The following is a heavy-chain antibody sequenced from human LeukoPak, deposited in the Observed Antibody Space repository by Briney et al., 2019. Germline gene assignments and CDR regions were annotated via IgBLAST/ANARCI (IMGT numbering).Heavy chain of an antibody. CDR1: GYSISSGYY. D-gene: IGHD2-2*01. Sequence: PETLSLTCAVSGYSISSGYYWGWIRQPPGKGLEWIGSIYHSGSTYYNPSLMSRVTISVDTSKNQFSLKLSSVTAADTAVYYCARVVVVPAAMSYNWFDPWGQGTLVTVSS. CDR3: ARVVVVPAAMSYNWFDP. CDR2: IYHSGST. V-gene: IGHV4-38-2*01. J-gene: IGHJ5*02.